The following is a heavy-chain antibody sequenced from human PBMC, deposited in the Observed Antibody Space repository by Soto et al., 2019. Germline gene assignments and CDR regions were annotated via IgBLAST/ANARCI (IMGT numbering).Heavy chain of an antibody. CDR1: GYTFSNYD. V-gene: IGHV1-18*04. Sequence: QVQLVQSGAELKKPGASVKVSCKASGYTFSNYDISWVRQAPGQGLEWMGWISPHKGNTNSAQKVRDRITLTTDTSTSTAYMELRSLRSDDTAVYYCARDFITVRGVSLDYFDFWGQGTLVTVSS. D-gene: IGHD3-10*01. CDR3: ARDFITVRGVSLDYFDF. CDR2: ISPHKGNT. J-gene: IGHJ4*02.